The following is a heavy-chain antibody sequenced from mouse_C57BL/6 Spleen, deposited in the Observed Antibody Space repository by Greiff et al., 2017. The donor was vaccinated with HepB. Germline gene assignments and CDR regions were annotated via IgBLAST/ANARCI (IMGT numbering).Heavy chain of an antibody. V-gene: IGHV1-19*01. CDR1: GYTFTDYY. Sequence: EVQLQQSGPVLVKPGASVKMSCKASGYTFTDYYMNWVKQSHGKSLEWIGVINPYNGGTSYNQKFKGKATLTVDKSSSTAYMELNSLTSEDSAVYYCAREGGLRQFAYWGQGTLVTVSA. CDR2: INPYNGGT. D-gene: IGHD2-4*01. J-gene: IGHJ3*01. CDR3: AREGGLRQFAY.